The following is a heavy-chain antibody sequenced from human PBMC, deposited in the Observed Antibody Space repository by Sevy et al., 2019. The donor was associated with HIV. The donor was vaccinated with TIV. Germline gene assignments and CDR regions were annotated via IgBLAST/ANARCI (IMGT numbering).Heavy chain of an antibody. CDR3: ARAPPVRSGDDSLNWFDP. CDR2: IYYSGST. J-gene: IGHJ5*02. D-gene: IGHD5-12*01. CDR1: GGSISSYY. Sequence: SETLSLTCTVSGGSISSYYWSWIRQPPGKGLEWIGYIYYSGSTNYNPSLKSRVTISVDTSKNQFSLKVTSVTAADTAVYYCARAPPVRSGDDSLNWFDPWGQGTLVTVSS. V-gene: IGHV4-59*01.